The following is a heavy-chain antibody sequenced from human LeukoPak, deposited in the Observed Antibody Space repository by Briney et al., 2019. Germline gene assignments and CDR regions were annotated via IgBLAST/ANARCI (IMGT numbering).Heavy chain of an antibody. CDR1: GYTLTGYY. Sequence: ASVKVSCQACGYTLTGYYMHWVRQAAGQGLEGRGWITPNSGGTNYAQKFQGRVTMTRDTSTSTAYIELSRLRSDDTAVYYCARDPGQRLLEPKNWFDPWGPGTLGTVSS. CDR2: ITPNSGGT. J-gene: IGHJ5*02. CDR3: ARDPGQRLLEPKNWFDP. V-gene: IGHV1-2*02. D-gene: IGHD3-3*01.